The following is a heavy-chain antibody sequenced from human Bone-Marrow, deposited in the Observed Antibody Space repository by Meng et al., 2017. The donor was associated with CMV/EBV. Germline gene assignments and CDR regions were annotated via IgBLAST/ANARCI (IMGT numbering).Heavy chain of an antibody. D-gene: IGHD1-26*01. V-gene: IGHV4-38-2*02. J-gene: IGHJ4*02. CDR2: IYHSGST. CDR1: GYSISSGYY. CDR3: ARELAGATLY. Sequence: LRLSCTVSGYSISSGYYWGWIRQPPGKGLEWIGSIYHSGSTYYNPSLKSRVTISVDTSKNQFSLKLSSVTAADTGVYYCARELAGATLYWGQGTLVTVSS.